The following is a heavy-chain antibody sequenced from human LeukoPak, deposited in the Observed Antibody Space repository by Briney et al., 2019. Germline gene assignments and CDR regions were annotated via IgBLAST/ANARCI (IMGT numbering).Heavy chain of an antibody. Sequence: QPWGSLRLSCAASGFTFSSYEMNWVRQAPGKGLEWVSYISSSSSTIYYADSVKGRFTISRDNAKNSLYLQMNSLRAEDTAVYYCAREFSGSNYGFPFDYWGQGTLVTVSS. J-gene: IGHJ4*02. CDR2: ISSSSSTI. CDR3: AREFSGSNYGFPFDY. V-gene: IGHV3-48*01. CDR1: GFTFSSYE. D-gene: IGHD1-26*01.